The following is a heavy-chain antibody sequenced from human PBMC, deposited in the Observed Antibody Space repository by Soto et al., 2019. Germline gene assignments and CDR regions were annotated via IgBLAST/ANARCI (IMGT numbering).Heavy chain of an antibody. Sequence: GGSLRLSCAASGFTFSSYAMHWVRQAPGKGLEWVAVISYDGSNKYYADSVKGRFTISRDNSKNTLYLQMNSLRAEDTAVYYCARDGPDYYGGSGYPLDYWGQGTLVTVSS. CDR3: ARDGPDYYGGSGYPLDY. CDR2: ISYDGSNK. J-gene: IGHJ4*02. CDR1: GFTFSSYA. V-gene: IGHV3-30-3*01. D-gene: IGHD3-22*01.